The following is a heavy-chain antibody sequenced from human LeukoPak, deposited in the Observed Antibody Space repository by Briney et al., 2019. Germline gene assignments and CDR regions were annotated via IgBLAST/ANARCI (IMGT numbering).Heavy chain of an antibody. CDR3: ARVHRGYSFGRLDY. CDR2: IYSAGTT. V-gene: IGHV3-66*01. Sequence: GGSLRLSCAASGFAVNSNYMSWVRQAPGKGLEWVSVIYSAGTTFYADSVKGRFTISRDNARNSLYLQMNSLRDEDTAVYYCARVHRGYSFGRLDYWGQGTLVTVSS. J-gene: IGHJ4*02. CDR1: GFAVNSNY. D-gene: IGHD5-12*01.